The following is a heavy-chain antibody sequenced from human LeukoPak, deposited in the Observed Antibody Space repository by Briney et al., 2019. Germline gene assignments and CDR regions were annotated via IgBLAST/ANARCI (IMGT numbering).Heavy chain of an antibody. CDR3: ARGDGYNYSRYYYYYMDV. V-gene: IGHV4-59*01. Sequence: SETLSLTCTVSGGSISSYYWSWIRQPPGKGLERIGYIYYSGSTNYNPSLKSRVTISVDTSKNQFSLKLSSVTAADTAVYYCARGDGYNYSRYYYYYMDVWGKGTTVTVSS. CDR1: GGSISSYY. CDR2: IYYSGST. D-gene: IGHD5-24*01. J-gene: IGHJ6*03.